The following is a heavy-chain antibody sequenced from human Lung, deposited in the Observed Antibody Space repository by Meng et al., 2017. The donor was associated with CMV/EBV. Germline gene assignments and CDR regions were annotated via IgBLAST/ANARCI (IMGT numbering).Heavy chain of an antibody. CDR1: GVYISSGGYY. J-gene: IGHJ5*02. CDR3: ARASYGSGSPLGESWFDP. D-gene: IGHD3-10*01. Sequence: VPPQASVPGLVKPSQTLFLTCTVSGVYISSGGYYWSWIRQHPGKGLEWIGYIHSSGSTYYNPSLRSRLTISVDTSKNQFSLKLSSVTAADTAVYYCARASYGSGSPLGESWFDPWGQGTLVTVSS. CDR2: IHSSGST. V-gene: IGHV4-31*03.